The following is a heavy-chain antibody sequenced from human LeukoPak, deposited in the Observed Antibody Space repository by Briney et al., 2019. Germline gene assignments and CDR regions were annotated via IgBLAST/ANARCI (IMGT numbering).Heavy chain of an antibody. Sequence: GGSLRLSCAASGFTVSSNYMSWVRQAPGKGLEWVSIIYSGGSTYYADSVKGRFTISRDNSKNTLYLQMNSLRAEDTAEYYCAGSVVTAIQGYWGQGTLVTASS. CDR3: AGSVVTAIQGY. V-gene: IGHV3-53*01. CDR1: GFTVSSNY. CDR2: IYSGGST. D-gene: IGHD2-21*02. J-gene: IGHJ4*02.